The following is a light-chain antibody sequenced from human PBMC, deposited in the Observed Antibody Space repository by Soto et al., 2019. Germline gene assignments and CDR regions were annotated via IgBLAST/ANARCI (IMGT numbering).Light chain of an antibody. Sequence: EIVLTQSPGTLSLTAGERATLSCRASQSVSSNYLAWYQQKRGQAPRLLIYGASSRATGIPTRFSGSGSGTDFTLTISRLELEDFAVYYCQQYDTSPRTFGQGTKVEI. CDR1: QSVSSNY. CDR3: QQYDTSPRT. J-gene: IGKJ1*01. CDR2: GAS. V-gene: IGKV3-20*01.